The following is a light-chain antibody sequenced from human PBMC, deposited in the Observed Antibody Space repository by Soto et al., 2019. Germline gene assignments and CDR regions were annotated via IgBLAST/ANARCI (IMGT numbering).Light chain of an antibody. CDR2: EVS. CDR3: SSYTTSTTRII. Sequence: QSALTQPASVSGSPGQSITISCTGTSSDVGAYNYVSWYRQHPGKAPKLMIYEVSNRPSGISNRFSGSKSGNTASLTISGLQAEDEADYYCSSYTTSTTRIIFGGGTKLTVL. J-gene: IGLJ2*01. CDR1: SSDVGAYNY. V-gene: IGLV2-14*01.